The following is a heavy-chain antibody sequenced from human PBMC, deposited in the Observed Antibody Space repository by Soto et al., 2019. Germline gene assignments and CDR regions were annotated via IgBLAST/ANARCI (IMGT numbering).Heavy chain of an antibody. CDR1: GFTFGDYA. CDR3: MSGSYFRYYYYGMDV. V-gene: IGHV3-49*03. J-gene: IGHJ6*02. CDR2: IRSKAYGGTT. Sequence: GGSLRLSCTASGFTFGDYAMSWFRQAPGKGLEWVGFIRSKAYGGTTEYAASVKGRFTISRDDSKSIAYLQMNSLKTEDTAVYYCMSGSYFRYYYYGMDVWGQGTTVTVSS. D-gene: IGHD1-26*01.